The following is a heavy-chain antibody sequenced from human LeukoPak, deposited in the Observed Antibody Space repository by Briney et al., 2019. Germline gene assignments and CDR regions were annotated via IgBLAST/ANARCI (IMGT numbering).Heavy chain of an antibody. D-gene: IGHD3-16*01. CDR1: GGAMTGREFF. J-gene: IGHJ2*01. Sequence: SETLSLTCTVSGGAMTGREFFWSWVRQAPGRGLEWIGEIYHSGSTNYNPSLKSRVTISVDKSKNQFSLKLSSVTAADTAVYYCARNEGLGTKTEPAWYFDLWGRGTLVTVSS. V-gene: IGHV4-4*02. CDR2: IYHSGST. CDR3: ARNEGLGTKTEPAWYFDL.